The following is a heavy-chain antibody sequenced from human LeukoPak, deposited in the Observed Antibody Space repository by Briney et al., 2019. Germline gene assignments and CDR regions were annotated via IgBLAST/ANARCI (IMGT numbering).Heavy chain of an antibody. CDR1: GFTVSSNY. CDR2: IYDNGDA. Sequence: GSLRLSCAAYGFTVSSNYMSWVRQAPGKGLEWVSVIYDNGDAYSADSVKGRFTISRHNSKNTLYLQMNSLRPEDTAVYYCAGGSRRDGYDYWGQGTLVTVSS. D-gene: IGHD5-24*01. CDR3: AGGSRRDGYDY. J-gene: IGHJ4*02. V-gene: IGHV3-53*04.